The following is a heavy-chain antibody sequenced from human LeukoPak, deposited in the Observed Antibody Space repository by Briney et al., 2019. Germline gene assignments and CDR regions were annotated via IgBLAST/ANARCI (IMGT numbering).Heavy chain of an antibody. Sequence: ASVKVSCKVSGYTLTELSMHWVRQAPGKGLEWTGGFDPEDGETIYAQKFQGRVTMTEDTSTDTAYMELSSLRSEDTAVYYCAIPTSYSGSYYPHFDYWGQGTLVTVSS. V-gene: IGHV1-24*01. J-gene: IGHJ4*02. CDR3: AIPTSYSGSYYPHFDY. CDR1: GYTLTELS. CDR2: FDPEDGET. D-gene: IGHD1-26*01.